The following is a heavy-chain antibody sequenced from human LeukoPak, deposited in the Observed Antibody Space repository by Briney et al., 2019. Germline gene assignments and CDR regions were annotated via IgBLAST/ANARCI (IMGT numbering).Heavy chain of an antibody. Sequence: GGSLRLSCAASGFTFRSHAMMWVRQDPGKGLEWVAFIANDGGRKTYADAVKGRFTISRDNSDDTLFLQMDSLTPEDTALYYCVRDLMRGSYSLDYWGQGALVTVSS. CDR3: VRDLMRGSYSLDY. CDR1: GFTFRSHA. D-gene: IGHD1-26*01. V-gene: IGHV3-30*04. CDR2: IANDGGRK. J-gene: IGHJ4*02.